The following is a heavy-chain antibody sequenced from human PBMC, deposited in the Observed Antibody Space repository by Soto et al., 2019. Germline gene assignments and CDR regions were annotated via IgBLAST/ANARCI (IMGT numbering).Heavy chain of an antibody. CDR1: GGAISRGGYY. Sequence: TLSLTCTVSGGAISRGGYYWSWIRQNPGRGLGWIGHIYNSGNSYYNPSLGSRVTISLDTSKNQFFLRLSSVTAADTAVYYCAKDWTGQQLVEIFDYWGQGTLVTVSS. CDR2: IYNSGNS. V-gene: IGHV4-31*03. J-gene: IGHJ4*02. CDR3: AKDWTGQQLVEIFDY. D-gene: IGHD6-6*01.